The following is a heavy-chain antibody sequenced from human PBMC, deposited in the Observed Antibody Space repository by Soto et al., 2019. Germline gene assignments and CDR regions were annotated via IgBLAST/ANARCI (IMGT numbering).Heavy chain of an antibody. Sequence: ASVKVSCKASGYTFTSYGISWVRQAPGQGLEWMGWISAYNGNTNYAQKLQGRVTMTTDTSTSTAYMELRSLRSDDTAVYYCARDYYDFWSGYDFDDWGQGTLVTVSS. D-gene: IGHD3-3*01. CDR3: ARDYYDFWSGYDFDD. CDR1: GYTFTSYG. V-gene: IGHV1-18*01. CDR2: ISAYNGNT. J-gene: IGHJ4*02.